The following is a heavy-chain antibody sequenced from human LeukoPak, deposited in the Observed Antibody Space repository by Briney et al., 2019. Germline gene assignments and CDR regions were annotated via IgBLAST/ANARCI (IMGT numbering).Heavy chain of an antibody. Sequence: PSQTLSLTCTVSGGSISSGGYCWSWIRQHPGKGLEWIGYIYYSGSTYYNPSLKSRVTISVDTSKNQFSLKLSSVTAADTAMYYCARSPKKYYYDIYFDYWGQGTLVTVSS. D-gene: IGHD3-22*01. CDR2: IYYSGST. CDR1: GGSISSGGYC. J-gene: IGHJ4*02. V-gene: IGHV4-31*03. CDR3: ARSPKKYYYDIYFDY.